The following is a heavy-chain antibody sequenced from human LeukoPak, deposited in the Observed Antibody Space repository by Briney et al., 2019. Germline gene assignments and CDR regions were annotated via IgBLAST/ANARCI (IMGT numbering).Heavy chain of an antibody. CDR2: ISSSSDYT. CDR3: ARDGDYGDYSDY. CDR1: GFTFNDYY. J-gene: IGHJ4*02. D-gene: IGHD4-17*01. Sequence: GGSLRLSCAASGFTFNDYYISWIRQAPGKGLEWVSYISSSSDYTNYADSVKGRFTISRDNAKNSLYLQMNSLRAEDTAVYYCARDGDYGDYSDYWGQGTLVTVSS. V-gene: IGHV3-11*05.